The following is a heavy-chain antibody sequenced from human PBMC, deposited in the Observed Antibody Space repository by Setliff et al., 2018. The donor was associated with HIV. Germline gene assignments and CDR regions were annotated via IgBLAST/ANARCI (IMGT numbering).Heavy chain of an antibody. CDR3: ARQPYYDDDGTNLPSEGRVLG. CDR2: IITLFGEA. J-gene: IGHJ4*02. D-gene: IGHD3-16*01. Sequence: ASVKVSCKASRGTFRNSAINWVRQAPGQGLVWMGGIITLFGEANYAQKFQGRVTITADESTSTAYMELNRLRSDDAAVYYCARQPYYDDDGTNLPSEGRVLGCGQGTLVTVSS. V-gene: IGHV1-69*13. CDR1: RGTFRNSA.